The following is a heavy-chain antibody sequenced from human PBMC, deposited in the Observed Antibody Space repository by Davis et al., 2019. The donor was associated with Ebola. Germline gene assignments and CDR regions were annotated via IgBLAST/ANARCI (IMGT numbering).Heavy chain of an antibody. Sequence: GESLKISCAASGFTFSSYAMHWVRQAPGKGLEWVAVISYDGSNKYYADSVKGRFTISRDNSKNTLYLQMNSLRAEDTAVYYCAKDGTSSRGSHAFDIWGQGTMVTVSS. CDR1: GFTFSSYA. CDR3: AKDGTSSRGSHAFDI. V-gene: IGHV3-30-3*01. D-gene: IGHD6-6*01. J-gene: IGHJ3*02. CDR2: ISYDGSNK.